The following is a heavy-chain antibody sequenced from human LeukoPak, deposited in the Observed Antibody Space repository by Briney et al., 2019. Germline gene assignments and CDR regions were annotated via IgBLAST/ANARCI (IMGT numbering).Heavy chain of an antibody. J-gene: IGHJ4*02. CDR3: ARVLYGDYSPFDS. V-gene: IGHV3-11*01. CDR2: ISSSGFTI. Sequence: GGSLRLSCAASGFTFSDYYMSWIRQSPGKGLEWVSYISSSGFTIFYADSVMGRFTISKDNARNSLYLQMNSLRAEDTAVYYCARVLYGDYSPFDSWGQGTLVNVSS. D-gene: IGHD4-17*01. CDR1: GFTFSDYY.